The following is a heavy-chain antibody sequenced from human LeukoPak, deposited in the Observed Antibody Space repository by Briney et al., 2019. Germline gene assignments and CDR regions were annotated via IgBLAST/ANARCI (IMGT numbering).Heavy chain of an antibody. CDR1: GYTLTELS. CDR2: FDPEDGET. J-gene: IGHJ4*02. CDR3: ATARLFLYYFDY. D-gene: IGHD3-22*01. V-gene: IGHV1-24*01. Sequence: GASVKVSCKVSGYTLTELSMHWVRQAPGKGLEWMGGFDPEDGETIYAQKFQGRVTMTEDTSTDTAYMELSSLRSENTAVYYCATARLFLYYFDYWGQGTLVTVSS.